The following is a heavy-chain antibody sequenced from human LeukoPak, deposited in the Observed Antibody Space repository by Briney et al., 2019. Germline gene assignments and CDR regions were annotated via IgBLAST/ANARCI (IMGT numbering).Heavy chain of an antibody. Sequence: GGSLRLSCAASGFTFSIYAMSWVRQAPGKGLEWVSAISGSGGTAYYADSVKGRFTISRDNSKNTLYLQMNSLRAEDTAVYYCAKVFGELLGQLYYLDYWGQGTLVTVSS. CDR3: AKVFGELLGQLYYLDY. D-gene: IGHD1-26*01. J-gene: IGHJ4*02. CDR1: GFTFSIYA. CDR2: ISGSGGTA. V-gene: IGHV3-23*01.